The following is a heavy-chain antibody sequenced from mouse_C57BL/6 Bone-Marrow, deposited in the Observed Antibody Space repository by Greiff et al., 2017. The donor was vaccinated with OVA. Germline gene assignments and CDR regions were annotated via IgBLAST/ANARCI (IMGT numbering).Heavy chain of an antibody. D-gene: IGHD1-1*01. V-gene: IGHV1-76*01. CDR1: GYTFTDYY. J-gene: IGHJ1*03. Sequence: QVQLKESGAELVRPGASVKLSCKASGYTFTDYYINWVKQRPGQGLEWIARIYPGSGNTYYNEKFKGKATLTAEKSSSTAYMQLSSLTSEDSAVYFCARDYGSRPWYFDVWGTGTTVTVSS. CDR2: IYPGSGNT. CDR3: ARDYGSRPWYFDV.